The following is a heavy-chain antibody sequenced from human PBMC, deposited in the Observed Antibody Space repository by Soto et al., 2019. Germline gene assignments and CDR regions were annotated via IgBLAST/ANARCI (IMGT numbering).Heavy chain of an antibody. D-gene: IGHD2-21*01. CDR2: ISWDGGST. CDR3: ATYHPFQY. Sequence: GGSLRLSCAASGFTFDDYTMHWVRQAPGKGLEWVSLISWDGGSTYYADSVKGRFTISRDNSKNTLSLQINRLRPEDTAVYYCATYHPFQYWGQGTLVTVS. V-gene: IGHV3-43*01. CDR1: GFTFDDYT. J-gene: IGHJ4*02.